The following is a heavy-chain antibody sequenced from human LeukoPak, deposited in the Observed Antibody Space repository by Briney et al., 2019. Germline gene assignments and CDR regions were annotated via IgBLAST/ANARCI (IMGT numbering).Heavy chain of an antibody. CDR1: GYTFTAYY. CDR3: ARRLTGVDY. V-gene: IGHV1-2*02. D-gene: IGHD7-27*01. Sequence: GASVKVSCKASGYTFTAYYMNWVRQAPGQGLEWMGWINPNSGGTNYAQKFQGRVTMTRDTSISTVYMELNSLRSDDTAVYYCARRLTGVDYRGQGTQVTVSS. CDR2: INPNSGGT. J-gene: IGHJ4*02.